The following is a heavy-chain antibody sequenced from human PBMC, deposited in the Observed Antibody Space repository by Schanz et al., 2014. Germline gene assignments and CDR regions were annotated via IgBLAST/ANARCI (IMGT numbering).Heavy chain of an antibody. V-gene: IGHV1-69*02. CDR2: IVPIAGIT. D-gene: IGHD4-17*01. CDR1: GGTFSSFG. Sequence: VQLEQSGAEVKKPGSSVKVSCKASGGTFSSFGINWVRQAPGQGLEWMGRIVPIAGITNYAQRFQGRVTITADKSSDKAYMELSSLRSEDTAVYYCATLDYADSVSWGQGTLVTVSS. CDR3: ATLDYADSVS. J-gene: IGHJ5*02.